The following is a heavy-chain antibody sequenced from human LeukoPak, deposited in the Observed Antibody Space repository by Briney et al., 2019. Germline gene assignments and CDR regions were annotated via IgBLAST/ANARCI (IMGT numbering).Heavy chain of an antibody. CDR2: VSDNGDTT. Sequence: PGGSLRLSCAASGLTFSSYAMSWVRQAPGKGLEWVSGVSDNGDTTYYADSVKGRFTISRDNSKNTLYLQMNSLRAEDTAVYYCAKGAVAADFDYWGLGTLVTVSS. D-gene: IGHD6-19*01. V-gene: IGHV3-23*01. J-gene: IGHJ4*02. CDR1: GLTFSSYA. CDR3: AKGAVAADFDY.